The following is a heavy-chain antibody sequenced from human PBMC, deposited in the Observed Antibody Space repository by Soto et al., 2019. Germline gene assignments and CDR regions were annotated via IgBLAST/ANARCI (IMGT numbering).Heavy chain of an antibody. CDR2: ISYDGSNK. J-gene: IGHJ6*02. V-gene: IGHV3-30-3*01. CDR3: GGFGELLYSWNYGMDV. D-gene: IGHD3-10*01. Sequence: GGSLRLSCAASGFTFSSYAMHWVRQAPGKGLEWVAVISYDGSNKYYADSVKGRFTTSRDNSKNTLYLQMNSLRAEDTAVYYCGGFGELLYSWNYGMDVWGQGTTVTVSS. CDR1: GFTFSSYA.